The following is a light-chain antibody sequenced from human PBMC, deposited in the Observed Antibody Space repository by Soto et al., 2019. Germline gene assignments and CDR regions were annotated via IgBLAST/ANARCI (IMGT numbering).Light chain of an antibody. Sequence: EIVLTQSPGTLSLSPGERATLSCRASQSVSSSYLAWYQQKPGQAPRLLMYGASSRATGIPDRFSGSGSGTDFTLTIARLEPEDFAVYYCKQYGSSPTTFGQGTKV. CDR1: QSVSSSY. J-gene: IGKJ1*01. CDR2: GAS. CDR3: KQYGSSPTT. V-gene: IGKV3-20*01.